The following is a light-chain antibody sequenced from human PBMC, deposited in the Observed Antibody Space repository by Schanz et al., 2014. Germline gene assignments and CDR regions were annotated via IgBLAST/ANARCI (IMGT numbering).Light chain of an antibody. CDR2: EVT. V-gene: IGLV2-8*01. J-gene: IGLJ1*01. CDR1: SSDVGVYNY. CDR3: CSYAGAYV. Sequence: QSALTQPPSASGSPGQSVTISCTGTSSDVGVYNYVSWYQQHAGKAPKLMIYEVTKRPSGVPDRFSGSKSGNTASLTVSGLQAEDEADYYCCSYAGAYVFGTGTKLTVL.